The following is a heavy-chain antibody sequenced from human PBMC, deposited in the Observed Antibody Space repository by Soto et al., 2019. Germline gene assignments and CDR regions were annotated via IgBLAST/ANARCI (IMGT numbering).Heavy chain of an antibody. D-gene: IGHD3-22*01. Sequence: EVQLVESGGGLVQPGGSLRLSCAASGFTISSYWMHWVRQVPGKGPVWVSRIKNDGSGTYYADSVKGRLTMSRDNAKNTVYLQMNSLRAEDTAVYYCVRGDGDYYDGNGYLGRHWGQGTLVTVSS. CDR3: VRGDGDYYDGNGYLGRH. CDR2: IKNDGSGT. V-gene: IGHV3-74*01. CDR1: GFTISSYW. J-gene: IGHJ4*02.